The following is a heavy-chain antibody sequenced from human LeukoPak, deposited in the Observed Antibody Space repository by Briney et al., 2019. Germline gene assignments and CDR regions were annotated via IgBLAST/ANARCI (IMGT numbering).Heavy chain of an antibody. J-gene: IGHJ4*02. D-gene: IGHD3-22*01. CDR2: INHSGST. CDR1: GGSFSGYY. CDR3: ARGEVPLMMIVVGESPFFDY. V-gene: IGHV4-34*01. Sequence: SETLSLTCAVYGGSFSGYYWSWIRQPSGKGLEWIGEINHSGSTNYNPSLKSRVTISVDTSKNQFSLKLSSVTAADTAVYYCARGEVPLMMIVVGESPFFDYWGQGTLVTVSS.